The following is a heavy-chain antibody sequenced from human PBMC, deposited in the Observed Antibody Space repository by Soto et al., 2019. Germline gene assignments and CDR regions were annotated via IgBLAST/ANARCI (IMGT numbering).Heavy chain of an antibody. Sequence: GGSLRLSCAASGFTFSTYGMHWVRQAPGKGLEWVAVISYDGSNKYYADSVKGRFTISRDNSKNTLYLQMNSLRAEDTAVYYCARRYGSCFDYWGQGTLVTVSS. CDR2: ISYDGSNK. CDR3: ARRYGSCFDY. CDR1: GFTFSTYG. J-gene: IGHJ4*02. D-gene: IGHD5-18*01. V-gene: IGHV3-30*03.